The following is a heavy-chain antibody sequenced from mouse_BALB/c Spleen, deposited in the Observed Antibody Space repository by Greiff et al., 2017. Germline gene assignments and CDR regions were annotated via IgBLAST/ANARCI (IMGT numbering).Heavy chain of an antibody. CDR1: GFNIKDTY. J-gene: IGHJ3*01. D-gene: IGHD2-3*01. V-gene: IGHV14-3*02. CDR2: IDPANGNT. Sequence: GQLKQSGAELVKPGASVKLSCTASGFNIKDTYMHWVKQRPEQGLEWIGRIDPANGNTKYDPKFQGKATITADTSSNTAYLQLSSLTSEDTAVYYCAILYDGYYWFAYWGQGTLVTVSA. CDR3: AILYDGYYWFAY.